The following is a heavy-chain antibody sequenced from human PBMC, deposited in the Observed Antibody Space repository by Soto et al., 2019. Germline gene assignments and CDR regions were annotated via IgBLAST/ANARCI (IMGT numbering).Heavy chain of an antibody. CDR2: ISYDGSNK. Sequence: QVQLVESGGGVVQSGRSLRLSCAASGFTFSSYAMHWVRQAPGKGLEWVAVISYDGSNKYYADSVKGRFTISRDNSKNTLYLQMNSLRAEDTAVYYCARQFADSSGYLDYWGQGTLVTVSS. J-gene: IGHJ4*02. CDR3: ARQFADSSGYLDY. D-gene: IGHD3-22*01. CDR1: GFTFSSYA. V-gene: IGHV3-30-3*01.